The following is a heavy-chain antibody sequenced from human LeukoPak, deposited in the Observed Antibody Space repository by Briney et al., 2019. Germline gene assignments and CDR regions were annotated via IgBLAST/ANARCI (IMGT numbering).Heavy chain of an antibody. CDR2: IYYSGST. D-gene: IGHD5-12*01. J-gene: IGHJ4*02. CDR3: ARDGYSGNDGL. CDR1: GDSISTYF. V-gene: IGHV4-59*01. Sequence: SSETLSLTCTVSGDSISTYFWSWIRQPPGKGLQWIGYIYYSGSTNYNPSLTSRVTISVDTSKNQFSLKLSSVTAADTAVYYCARDGYSGNDGLWGQGTLVTVSS.